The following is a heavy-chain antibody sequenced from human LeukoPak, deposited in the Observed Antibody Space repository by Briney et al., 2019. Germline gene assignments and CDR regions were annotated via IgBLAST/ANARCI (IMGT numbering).Heavy chain of an antibody. D-gene: IGHD5-18*01. Sequence: GESLKISCKGSGYSFASYWIGWVRQMPGKGLEWMGIVWPGDSNTKYSPSLEGRVTISVDRSITTAYLQWSSLIASDTAMYYCARLGYSYGQGDYWGQGTLLTVSS. J-gene: IGHJ4*02. V-gene: IGHV5-51*01. CDR3: ARLGYSYGQGDY. CDR1: GYSFASYW. CDR2: VWPGDSNT.